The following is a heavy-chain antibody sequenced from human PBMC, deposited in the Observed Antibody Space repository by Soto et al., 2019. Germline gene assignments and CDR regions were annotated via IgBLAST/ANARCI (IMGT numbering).Heavy chain of an antibody. CDR2: IRYGGSA. Sequence: SETLSLTCAVSGGSISSSNFYWGWFRQPPGKGLVWIGSIRYGGSAYYSPSLESRVTISVDTSKNQFSLSVRSVSAADTAVYYCAKDASCYSCGAWGQGALVTVSS. CDR3: AKDASCYSCGA. V-gene: IGHV4-39*01. J-gene: IGHJ4*02. CDR1: GGSISSSNFY. D-gene: IGHD2-15*01.